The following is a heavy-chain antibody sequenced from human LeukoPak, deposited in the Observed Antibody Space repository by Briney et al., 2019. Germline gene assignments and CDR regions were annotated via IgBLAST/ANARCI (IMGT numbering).Heavy chain of an antibody. Sequence: GGSLRLSCAASGFTFSSCAMSWVRQAPGKGLEWVSAISGSGDATYYADSVKGRFTVSRDNSKNTLYLQMNSLRAEDTAVFYCARLSGTAGTTSRVLDYWGQGTLVTVSS. CDR1: GFTFSSCA. D-gene: IGHD1-1*01. J-gene: IGHJ4*02. V-gene: IGHV3-23*01. CDR3: ARLSGTAGTTSRVLDY. CDR2: ISGSGDAT.